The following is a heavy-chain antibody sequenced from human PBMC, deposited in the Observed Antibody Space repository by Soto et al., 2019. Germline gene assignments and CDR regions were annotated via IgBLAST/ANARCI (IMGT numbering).Heavy chain of an antibody. D-gene: IGHD5-18*01. V-gene: IGHV4-31*03. CDR1: GGSISRGGYY. Sequence: QVQLQESGPGLVKPSQTLSLTCTVSGGSISRGGYYWSWIRQHPGKGLEWIGYIYYSGSTYYNPSLKRRVTISVDTSKNQFSLKPSCVTAADTAMSYCATDRGGIQLWSKNPAGDGIDVWGQGTTVAVSS. CDR3: ATDRGGIQLWSKNPAGDGIDV. J-gene: IGHJ6*02. CDR2: IYYSGST.